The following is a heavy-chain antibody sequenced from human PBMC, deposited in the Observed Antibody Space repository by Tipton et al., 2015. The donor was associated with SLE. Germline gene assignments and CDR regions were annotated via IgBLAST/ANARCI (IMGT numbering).Heavy chain of an antibody. V-gene: IGHV4-34*01. D-gene: IGHD2-15*01. CDR1: GFTFSSYA. CDR3: ARAGYCSSGSCQGEFDY. CDR2: INHSGST. Sequence: LRLSCAPSGFTFSSYAMSWIRQPPGKGLEWIGEINHSGSTNYNPSLKSRVTISVDTSKNQFSLKLSPVTAADTAVYYCARAGYCSSGSCQGEFDYWGQGTLVTVSS. J-gene: IGHJ4*02.